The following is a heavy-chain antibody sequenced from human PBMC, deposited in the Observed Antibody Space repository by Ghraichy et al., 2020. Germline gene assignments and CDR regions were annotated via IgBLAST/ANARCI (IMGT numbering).Heavy chain of an antibody. CDR2: ISYDGSNK. CDR1: GFTFSSYG. J-gene: IGHJ4*02. Sequence: SCAASGFTFSSYGMHWVRQAPGKGLEWVAVISYDGSNKYYADSVKGRFTISRDNSKNTLYLQMNSLRAEDTAVYYCAKDQTSYYAIADWGQGTLVTVSS. CDR3: AKDQTSYYAIAD. D-gene: IGHD2-2*01. V-gene: IGHV3-30*18.